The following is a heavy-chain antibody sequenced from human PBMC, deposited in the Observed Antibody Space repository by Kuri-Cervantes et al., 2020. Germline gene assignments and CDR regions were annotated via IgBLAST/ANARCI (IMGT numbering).Heavy chain of an antibody. Sequence: ASVKVSCKASGYTFTSYYMHWVRQAPGQGLEWMGIINPSGGSTSYAQKFQERVTITRDMSTSTAYMELSSLRSEDTAVYYCAADLAVRGVSSLDYWGQGTLVTVSS. V-gene: IGHV1-46*01. J-gene: IGHJ4*02. D-gene: IGHD3-10*01. CDR3: AADLAVRGVSSLDY. CDR2: INPSGGST. CDR1: GYTFTSYY.